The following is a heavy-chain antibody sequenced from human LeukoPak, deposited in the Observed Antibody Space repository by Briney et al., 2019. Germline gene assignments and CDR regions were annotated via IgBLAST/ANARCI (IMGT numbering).Heavy chain of an antibody. V-gene: IGHV3-21*01. J-gene: IGHJ6*03. CDR3: ARVPHGGNSHYYYYMDV. CDR1: GFTFSSYS. CDR2: ISSSSSYI. D-gene: IGHD4-23*01. Sequence: PGGSLRLSCAASGFTFSSYSMNWVRQAPGKGLEWVSSISSSSSYIYYADSVKGRFTISRDNAKNSLYLQMNSLRAEDTAVYYCARVPHGGNSHYYYYMDVWGKGTTVTVSS.